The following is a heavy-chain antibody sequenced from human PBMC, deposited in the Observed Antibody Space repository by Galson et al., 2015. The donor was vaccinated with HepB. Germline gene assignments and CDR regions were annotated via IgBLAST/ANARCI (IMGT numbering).Heavy chain of an antibody. V-gene: IGHV3-23*01. CDR3: AKDLFGDYGDSAGYMDV. J-gene: IGHJ6*03. Sequence: LRLSCAASGFTFSSYAMSWVRQAPGKGLEWVSAISGSGGSTYYADSVKGRFTISRDNSKNTLYLQMNSLRAEDTAVYYCAKDLFGDYGDSAGYMDVWGKGTTVTVSS. CDR2: ISGSGGST. CDR1: GFTFSSYA. D-gene: IGHD4-17*01.